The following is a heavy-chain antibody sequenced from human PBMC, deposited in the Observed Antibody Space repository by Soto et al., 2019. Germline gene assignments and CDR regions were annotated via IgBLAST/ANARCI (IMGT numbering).Heavy chain of an antibody. CDR2: INHSGST. CDR3: ARSYCSGGSCSYYFDY. CDR1: GGSFSGYY. D-gene: IGHD2-15*01. Sequence: SETLSLTCAVYGGSFSGYYWSWIRQPPGKGLEWIGEINHSGSTNYNPSLKSRVTISVDTSKNQFSLKLSSVTAADTAVYYCARSYCSGGSCSYYFDYWGQGSLVTSPQ. J-gene: IGHJ4*02. V-gene: IGHV4-34*01.